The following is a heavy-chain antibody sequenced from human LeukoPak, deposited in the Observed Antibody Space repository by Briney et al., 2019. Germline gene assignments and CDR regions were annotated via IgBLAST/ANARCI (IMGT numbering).Heavy chain of an antibody. CDR1: GFTFSDYY. CDR2: IYSGGST. Sequence: PGGSLRLSCAASGFTFSDYYMSWIRQAPGKGLEWVSVIYSGGSTYYADSVKGRFTISRDNSKNTLYLQMNSLRAEDTAVYYCARDQDYYDSSGYSFWGQGTLVTVSS. D-gene: IGHD3-22*01. V-gene: IGHV3-66*01. J-gene: IGHJ4*02. CDR3: ARDQDYYDSSGYSF.